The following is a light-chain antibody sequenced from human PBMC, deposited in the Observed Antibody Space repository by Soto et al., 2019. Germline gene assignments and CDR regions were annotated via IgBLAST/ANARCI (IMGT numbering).Light chain of an antibody. CDR1: SSGVAVYQY. CDR2: EVN. V-gene: IGLV2-8*01. Sequence: QSALTQPPSASVSPGQSVTISCTGTSSGVAVYQYVSWYQQHPGKAPKLMIYEVNKRPSGVPDRFSGSKSGNTASLTVSGLQPEDEADYYCCSYAGSSTYVFGTGTKLTVL. J-gene: IGLJ1*01. CDR3: CSYAGSSTYV.